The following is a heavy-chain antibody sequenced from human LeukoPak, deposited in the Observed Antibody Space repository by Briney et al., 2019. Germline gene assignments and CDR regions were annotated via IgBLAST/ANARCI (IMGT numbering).Heavy chain of an antibody. CDR3: ARGEVVPAAIGY. D-gene: IGHD2-2*02. Sequence: ASVKVSCKASGGTFSSYAISWVRQAPGQGLEWMGGIIPIFGTANYAQKFQGRVTITADESTSTAYMELSSLRSEDTAVYYCARGEVVPAAIGYWGQGTLVTVSS. J-gene: IGHJ4*02. V-gene: IGHV1-69*13. CDR1: GGTFSSYA. CDR2: IIPIFGTA.